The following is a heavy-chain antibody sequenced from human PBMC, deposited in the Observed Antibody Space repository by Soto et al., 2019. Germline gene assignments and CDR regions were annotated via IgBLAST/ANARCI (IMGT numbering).Heavy chain of an antibody. Sequence: PGGSLKLACAASGFTFSDYYMSWIRKATGKGLEWVSYISSSSSYTNYADSVKGRFTISRDNAKNSLYLQMNSLRAEDTAVYYCARDADILTGSDAFDIWGQGTMVTVSS. CDR1: GFTFSDYY. V-gene: IGHV3-11*05. CDR3: ARDADILTGSDAFDI. D-gene: IGHD3-9*01. J-gene: IGHJ3*02. CDR2: ISSSSSYT.